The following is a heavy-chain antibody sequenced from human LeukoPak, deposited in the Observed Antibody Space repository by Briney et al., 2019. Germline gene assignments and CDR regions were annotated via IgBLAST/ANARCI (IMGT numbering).Heavy chain of an antibody. V-gene: IGHV3-30*02. CDR3: AKDWGYYGSGSYLPDY. Sequence: GGSLRLSCAASGFTFSSHAMHWVRQAPGKGLGWVAFIRYDGSNKYYADSVKGRFTISRDNSKNTLYLQMNSLRAEDTAVYYCAKDWGYYGSGSYLPDYWGQGTLVTVSS. CDR1: GFTFSSHA. J-gene: IGHJ4*02. D-gene: IGHD3-10*01. CDR2: IRYDGSNK.